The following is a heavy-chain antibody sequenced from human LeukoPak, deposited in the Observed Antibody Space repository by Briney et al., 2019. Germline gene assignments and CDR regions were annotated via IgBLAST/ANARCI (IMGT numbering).Heavy chain of an antibody. J-gene: IGHJ3*02. Sequence: ASVKVSCKASGYTFTGYYMHWVRQAPGQGLEWMGWINPNSGGTNYAQNFQGRVTMTRDTSISTAYMELSRLRSDDTAVYYCARDYGHYSSDAFDIWGQGTMVTVSS. CDR1: GYTFTGYY. V-gene: IGHV1-2*02. D-gene: IGHD4-17*01. CDR2: INPNSGGT. CDR3: ARDYGHYSSDAFDI.